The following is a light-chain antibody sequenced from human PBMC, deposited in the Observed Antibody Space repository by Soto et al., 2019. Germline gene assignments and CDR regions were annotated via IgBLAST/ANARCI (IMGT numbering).Light chain of an antibody. CDR1: NIESKS. Sequence: SYDLTQPPSVSVAPGQTARITCGENNIESKSVHWYQQKSGQAPVLVLYADSDRPSGIPERFSGSNSGDTATLTITGLQGDDEGDYYCQSYDSHLSGSLFGGGTKLTVL. CDR2: ADS. J-gene: IGLJ2*01. CDR3: QSYDSHLSGSL. V-gene: IGLV3-21*02.